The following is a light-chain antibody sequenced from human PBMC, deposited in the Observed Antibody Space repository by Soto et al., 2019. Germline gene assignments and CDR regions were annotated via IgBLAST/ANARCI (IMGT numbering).Light chain of an antibody. V-gene: IGLV1-44*01. CDR3: ATWDDSLNARGV. J-gene: IGLJ3*02. CDR2: NNN. Sequence: QSVLTQPPSASGTPGQRVTISCSGSRSNIGNNAVTWYQQFPGTAPKLLIYNNNQRPSGVPDRFSGSKSGTSASLAISVLQSEDEADYYFATWDDSLNARGVFGGGTKLTVL. CDR1: RSNIGNNA.